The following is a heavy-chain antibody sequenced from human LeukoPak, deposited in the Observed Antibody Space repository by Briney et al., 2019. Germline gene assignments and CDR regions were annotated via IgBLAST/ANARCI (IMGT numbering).Heavy chain of an antibody. CDR1: GFTFSSYG. D-gene: IGHD3-9*01. CDR3: AKVPYYDILTGYYLDY. CDR2: ISGSGGST. Sequence: GGSLRLSCAASGFTFSSYGMSGGREAPGEGVERGSAISGSGGSTYYADSVKGRFTISRDNSKNTLYLQMNSLRAEDTAVYYCAKVPYYDILTGYYLDYWGQGTLVTVSS. J-gene: IGHJ4*02. V-gene: IGHV3-23*01.